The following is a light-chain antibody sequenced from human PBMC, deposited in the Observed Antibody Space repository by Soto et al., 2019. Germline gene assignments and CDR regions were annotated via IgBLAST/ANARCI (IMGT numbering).Light chain of an antibody. CDR2: GAS. CDR1: QSVSSN. J-gene: IGKJ1*01. Sequence: EIVMTQSPATLSVSPGERATLSCRASQSVSSNLAWYQQKPGQDPRLLIYGASTRATGIPARFSGSGSGTEFTLTISRLEPEDFAVYYCQQYGSSGTFGQGTKVDIK. V-gene: IGKV3-15*01. CDR3: QQYGSSGT.